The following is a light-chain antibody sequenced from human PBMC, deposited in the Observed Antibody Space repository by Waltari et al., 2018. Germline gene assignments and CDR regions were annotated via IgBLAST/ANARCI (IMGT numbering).Light chain of an antibody. V-gene: IGLV2-14*01. Sequence: QSALTQPASVSGSPGPSLTIPCSGTDSDVGAYDFVPWYQQHPGKAPHLIIYEVSNRPSGMSNRFSASKSGNTASLTISGLQAEDEADYYCSSYTTSSAPGVFGTGTRVTVL. CDR3: SSYTTSSAPGV. CDR2: EVS. CDR1: DSDVGAYDF. J-gene: IGLJ1*01.